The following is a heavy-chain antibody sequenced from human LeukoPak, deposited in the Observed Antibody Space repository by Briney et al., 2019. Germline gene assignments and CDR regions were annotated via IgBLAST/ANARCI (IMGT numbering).Heavy chain of an antibody. V-gene: IGHV1-69*01. CDR3: ASPYGGNSDLPFDY. D-gene: IGHD4-23*01. CDR1: GYSFTSYW. CDR2: IIPIFGTA. J-gene: IGHJ4*02. Sequence: QISCQGSGYSFTSYWISWVRQAPGQGLEWMGGIIPIFGTANYAQKFQGRVTITADESTSTAYMELSSLRSEDTAVYYCASPYGGNSDLPFDYWGQGTLVTVSS.